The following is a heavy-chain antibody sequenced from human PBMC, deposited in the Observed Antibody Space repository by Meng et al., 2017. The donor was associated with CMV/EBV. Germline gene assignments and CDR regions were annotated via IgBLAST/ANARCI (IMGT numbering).Heavy chain of an antibody. V-gene: IGHV1-2*02. Sequence: ASVKVSCKASGYTFTGYYMHWVRQAPGQGLEWMGWINPNSGGTNYAQKFQGRVTMTRDTSISTAYMELSRLRSDDTAVYYCARGYCSSTGCRTGVWFDPWGQGTLVTVSS. J-gene: IGHJ5*02. D-gene: IGHD2-2*01. CDR1: GYTFTGYY. CDR2: INPNSGGT. CDR3: ARGYCSSTGCRTGVWFDP.